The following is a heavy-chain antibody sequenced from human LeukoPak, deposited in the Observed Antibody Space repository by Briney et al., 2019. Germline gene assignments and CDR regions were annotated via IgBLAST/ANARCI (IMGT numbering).Heavy chain of an antibody. J-gene: IGHJ3*02. CDR3: ARDRGKWELLREGDAFDI. CDR1: GFTFSSYA. Sequence: PGGSLRLSCAASGFTFSSYAMSWVRQAPGKGLEWVSSISSSSSYIYYADSVKGRFTISRDNAKNSLYLQMNSLRAEDTAVYYCARDRGKWELLREGDAFDIWGQGTMVTVSS. CDR2: ISSSSSYI. V-gene: IGHV3-21*01. D-gene: IGHD1-26*01.